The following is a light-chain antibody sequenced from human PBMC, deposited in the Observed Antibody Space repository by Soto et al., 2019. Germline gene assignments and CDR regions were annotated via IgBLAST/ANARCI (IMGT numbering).Light chain of an antibody. J-gene: IGKJ4*01. V-gene: IGKV1-39*01. CDR3: QQRSSSHMFN. CDR2: AAS. Sequence: DIQMTQSPSSLSASVGDRVTITCRASQSIKNYVNWYQQRPGKAPKLLIYAASSLKSGIPSRFSGSGSGTDFTLTISGLQPEDFAVYYCQQRSSSHMFNFGGGTRVEI. CDR1: QSIKNY.